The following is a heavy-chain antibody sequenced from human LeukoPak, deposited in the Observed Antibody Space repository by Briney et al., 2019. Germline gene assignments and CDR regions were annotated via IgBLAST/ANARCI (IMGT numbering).Heavy chain of an antibody. CDR1: GYTFTSYA. Sequence: ASVKVSCKASGYTFTSYAMNWVRQAPGQGLEWMGWINTNTGNPTCAQGFTGRFVFSLDTSVSTAYLQISSLKAEDTAVYYCARDDAVQLERRKYNWFDPWGQGTLVTVSS. V-gene: IGHV7-4-1*02. CDR2: INTNTGNP. J-gene: IGHJ5*02. D-gene: IGHD1-1*01. CDR3: ARDDAVQLERRKYNWFDP.